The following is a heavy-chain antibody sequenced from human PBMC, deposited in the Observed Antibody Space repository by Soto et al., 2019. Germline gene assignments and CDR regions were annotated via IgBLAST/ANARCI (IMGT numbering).Heavy chain of an antibody. J-gene: IGHJ4*02. CDR1: GGSISSYY. CDR2: IYYSGST. D-gene: IGHD5-12*01. Sequence: SETLSLTCTVSGGSISSYYWSWIRQPPGKGLEWIGYIYYSGSTNYYPSLKSRVTISVDTSKNQFSLKLSSVTAADTAVYYCACEDGYNRANDYWGQGTLVTVSS. V-gene: IGHV4-59*01. CDR3: ACEDGYNRANDY.